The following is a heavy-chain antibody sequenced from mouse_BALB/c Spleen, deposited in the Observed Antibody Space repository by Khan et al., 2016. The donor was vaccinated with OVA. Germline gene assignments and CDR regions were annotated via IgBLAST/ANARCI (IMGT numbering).Heavy chain of an antibody. CDR1: GYSITRDYA. Sequence: EVQLQESGPGLVKPSQSLSLTCTVTGYSITRDYAWNWIRQFPGNELEWMGYIRNSGSASYNPSLKSRISITRDTSKNQFFLQLDSVTPEDTATYYCECERGRYYAMDYWGQGTSVTVAS. CDR2: IRNSGSA. J-gene: IGHJ4*01. CDR3: ECERGRYYAMDY. V-gene: IGHV3-2*02. D-gene: IGHD4-1*01.